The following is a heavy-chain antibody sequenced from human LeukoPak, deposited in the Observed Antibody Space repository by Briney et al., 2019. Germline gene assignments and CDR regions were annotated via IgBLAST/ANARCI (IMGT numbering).Heavy chain of an antibody. CDR1: GFTFTDYF. Sequence: GGSLRLSCVASGFTFTDYFMSWVRQAPGKGLEWVASIKHNGGEKYYVDSVKGRFTISRDNAKNSLYLQMNSLRAEDTAVYYCARTRRSSSYTTWGQGTLVTVSS. D-gene: IGHD3-16*02. CDR2: IKHNGGEK. V-gene: IGHV3-7*01. CDR3: ARTRRSSSYTT. J-gene: IGHJ5*02.